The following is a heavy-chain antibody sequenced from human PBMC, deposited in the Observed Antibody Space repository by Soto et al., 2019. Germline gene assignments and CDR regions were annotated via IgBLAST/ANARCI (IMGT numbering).Heavy chain of an antibody. D-gene: IGHD6-6*01. CDR1: GFTFSSYA. Sequence: GESLKISCAASGFTFSSYATSWVRQAPGKGLEWVSAISGSGGSTYYADSVKGRFTISRDNSKNTLYLQMNSLRAEDTAVYYCANGYSSSSAYFDYWGQGTLVTVSS. CDR3: ANGYSSSSAYFDY. CDR2: ISGSGGST. V-gene: IGHV3-23*01. J-gene: IGHJ4*02.